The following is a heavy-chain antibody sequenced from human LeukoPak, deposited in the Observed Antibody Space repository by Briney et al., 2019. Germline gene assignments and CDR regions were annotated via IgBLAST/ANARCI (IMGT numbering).Heavy chain of an antibody. D-gene: IGHD5-12*01. CDR2: FDPEDGET. V-gene: IGHV1-24*01. CDR3: ARDNLKVATPWWFDP. J-gene: IGHJ5*02. Sequence: ASVKVSCKVSGYTLTELSMHWVRQAPGKGLEWMGGFDPEDGETIYAQKFQGRVTMTEDTSTDTAYMELRSLRSDDTAVYYCARDNLKVATPWWFDPWGQGTLVTVSS. CDR1: GYTLTELS.